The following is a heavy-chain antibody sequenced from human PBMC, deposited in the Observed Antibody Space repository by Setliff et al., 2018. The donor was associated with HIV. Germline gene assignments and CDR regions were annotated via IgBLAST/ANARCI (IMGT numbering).Heavy chain of an antibody. J-gene: IGHJ4*02. CDR2: IYYSGHT. CDR3: ARAAYSYGYNDY. Sequence: SETLSLTCSVSGDSVSNGAYYWSWIRQHPGKGLEWIGHIYYSGHTHYNPSLKSRVSISADASKNQFSLQVTSVTAADTAVYYCARAAYSYGYNDYWGQGTLVTVSS. V-gene: IGHV4-31*03. CDR1: GDSVSNGAYY. D-gene: IGHD5-18*01.